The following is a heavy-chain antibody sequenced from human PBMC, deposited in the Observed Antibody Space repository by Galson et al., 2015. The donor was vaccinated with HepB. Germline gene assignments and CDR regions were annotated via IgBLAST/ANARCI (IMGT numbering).Heavy chain of an antibody. Sequence: SLRLSCAASGFTFSSYGMHWVRQAPGKGLEWVAVIWYDGSNKYYADSVKGRFTISRDNSKNTLYLQMNSLRAEDTAVYYCARSRVKLDACDIWGQGTMVTVSS. CDR1: GFTFSSYG. V-gene: IGHV3-33*01. J-gene: IGHJ3*02. D-gene: IGHD5-18*01. CDR3: ARSRVKLDACDI. CDR2: IWYDGSNK.